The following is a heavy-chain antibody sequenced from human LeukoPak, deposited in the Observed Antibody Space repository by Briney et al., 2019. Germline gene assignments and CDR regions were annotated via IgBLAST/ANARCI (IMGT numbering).Heavy chain of an antibody. V-gene: IGHV3-23*01. J-gene: IGHJ4*02. CDR1: GFTFSSYA. CDR2: TSGSGGST. D-gene: IGHD2-15*01. CDR3: AKNGGSQCYSHLDS. Sequence: PGGSLRLSCAASGFTFSSYAMSWVRQAPGKGLEWVSGTSGSGGSTYYAGSVKCRFTISREKSKNTLYLQINSLRVEDTAVYYCAKNGGSQCYSHLDSWGQGTLVTVSS.